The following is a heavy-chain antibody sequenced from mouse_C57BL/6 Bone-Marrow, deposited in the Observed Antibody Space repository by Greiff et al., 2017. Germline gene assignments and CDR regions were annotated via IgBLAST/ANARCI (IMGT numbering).Heavy chain of an antibody. J-gene: IGHJ2*01. Sequence: VQLQQLGPELVNPGASVKISCKASGSTFTDYYLNWVKQRPGQGLEWIGWFFPGSGSTYYNEKFKGKATLTVENPSRTAYMLLSSLTSDDSAVYFCARGSTTNYGSPHYFDYWGQGTTLTVSS. V-gene: IGHV1-75*01. CDR3: ARGSTTNYGSPHYFDY. D-gene: IGHD2-1*01. CDR2: FFPGSGST. CDR1: GSTFTDYY.